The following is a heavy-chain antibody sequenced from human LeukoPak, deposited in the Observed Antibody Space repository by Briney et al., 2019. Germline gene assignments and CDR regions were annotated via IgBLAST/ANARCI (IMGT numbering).Heavy chain of an antibody. CDR3: AKPRYSSSWYLVDY. D-gene: IGHD6-13*01. V-gene: IGHV3-30-3*01. CDR1: GFTFSSYA. J-gene: IGHJ4*02. Sequence: GGSLRLSCAASGFTFSSYAMHWVRQAPGKGLEWVAVISYDGSNKYYADSVKGRFTISRDNSKNTLYLQMNSLRAEDTAVYYCAKPRYSSSWYLVDYWGQGTLVTVSS. CDR2: ISYDGSNK.